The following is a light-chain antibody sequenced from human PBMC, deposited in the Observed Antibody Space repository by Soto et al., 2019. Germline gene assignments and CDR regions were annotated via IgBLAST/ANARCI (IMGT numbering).Light chain of an antibody. Sequence: QSALTQPASVSGSPGQTITISCTGSSSDVGGYDYVSWYQQYPGKAPKLMIYEVNNRPSGVSNRFSGSKSGNTASLTISGLQPEDEDDYYCSSYTSAGTQVLGGGTKLTVL. V-gene: IGLV2-14*01. CDR1: SSDVGGYDY. J-gene: IGLJ3*02. CDR3: SSYTSAGTQV. CDR2: EVN.